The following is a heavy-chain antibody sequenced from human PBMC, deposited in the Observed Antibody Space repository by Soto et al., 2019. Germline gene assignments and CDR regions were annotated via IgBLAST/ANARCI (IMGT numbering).Heavy chain of an antibody. Sequence: QVQLVQSGAEVKRPGSSVKVSCTASGDTFNFYSINWVRQAPGLGLEWMGRVDPIVSMSNYAQKFQGRVTMTADKSTSTSYMELSSLRSEDTAVYYCASSYGSGYRAFDYWGQGALVTVS. D-gene: IGHD3-10*01. J-gene: IGHJ4*02. V-gene: IGHV1-69*02. CDR2: VDPIVSMS. CDR3: ASSYGSGYRAFDY. CDR1: GDTFNFYS.